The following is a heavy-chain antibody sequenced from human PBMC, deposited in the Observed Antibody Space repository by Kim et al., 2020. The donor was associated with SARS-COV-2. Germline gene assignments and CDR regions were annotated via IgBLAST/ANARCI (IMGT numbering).Heavy chain of an antibody. J-gene: IGHJ6*02. D-gene: IGHD1-1*01. CDR2: IYYSGST. CDR3: ARDLAERGYGMDV. Sequence: SETLSLTCTVSGGSISSYYWSWIRQPPGKGLEWIGYIYYSGSTNYNPSLKSRVTISVDTSKNQFSLKLSSVTAADTAVYYCARDLAERGYGMDVWGQGTTVTVSS. V-gene: IGHV4-59*13. CDR1: GGSISSYY.